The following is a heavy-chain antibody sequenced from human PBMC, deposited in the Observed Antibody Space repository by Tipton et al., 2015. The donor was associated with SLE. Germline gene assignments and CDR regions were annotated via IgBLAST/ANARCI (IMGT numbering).Heavy chain of an antibody. J-gene: IGHJ4*02. V-gene: IGHV3-21*03. Sequence: SLRLSCAASGFTFSSYSMNWVRQAPGKGLEWVSSISSSSYIYYADSVKGRLTISRDNAKNSLYLQMNSLRAEDTAVYYCARGPHYYDSSGYYSGYWGQGSLVTVSS. CDR3: ARGPHYYDSSGYYSGY. CDR2: ISSSSYI. CDR1: GFTFSSYS. D-gene: IGHD3-22*01.